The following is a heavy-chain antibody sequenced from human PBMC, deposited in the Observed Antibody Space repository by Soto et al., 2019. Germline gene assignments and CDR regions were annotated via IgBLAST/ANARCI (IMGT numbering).Heavy chain of an antibody. CDR3: ARNMVYYYGRGSGNGHGV. J-gene: IGHJ6*02. D-gene: IGHD3-10*02. V-gene: IGHV1-2*02. Sequence: QVQLVQSGAEVKEPGDSVRVSCEASGYTFTAYYIHWVRQAPGQGLEWMGWINPKFGDTTYAQDLQGRVSMTRDMSISTVYMELSRLTSDDTAIYYCARNMVYYYGRGSGNGHGVWGQGTTVTVFS. CDR1: GYTFTAYY. CDR2: INPKFGDT.